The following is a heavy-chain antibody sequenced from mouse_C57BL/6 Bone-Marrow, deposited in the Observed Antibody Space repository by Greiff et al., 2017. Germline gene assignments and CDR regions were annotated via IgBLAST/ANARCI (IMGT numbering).Heavy chain of an antibody. V-gene: IGHV1-69*01. CDR2: IDPSDSYT. CDR1: GYTFTSYW. J-gene: IGHJ3*01. D-gene: IGHD1-1*01. CDR3: AREDYYGSSPFAY. Sequence: QVQLQQPGAELVMPGASVKLSCKASGYTFTSYWMHWVKQRPGQGLEWIGEIDPSDSYTNYNQKFKGKSTLTVDKSSSTAYMQLSSLTSEDSAGYYGAREDYYGSSPFAYWGQGTLVTVSA.